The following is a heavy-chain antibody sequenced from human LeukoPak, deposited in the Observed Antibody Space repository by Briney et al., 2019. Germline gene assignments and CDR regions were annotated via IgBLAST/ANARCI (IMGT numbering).Heavy chain of an antibody. J-gene: IGHJ6*03. CDR1: GGSISSSSYY. CDR3: ARFLGVRGVYYYYYYMDV. Sequence: SETLSLTCAVSGGSISSSSYYWGWIRQPPGKGLEWIGSIYYSGSTYYNPSLKSRVTISVDTSKNQFSLKLSSVTAADTAVYYCARFLGVRGVYYYYYYMDVWGKGTTVTVSS. CDR2: IYYSGST. D-gene: IGHD3-10*01. V-gene: IGHV4-39*07.